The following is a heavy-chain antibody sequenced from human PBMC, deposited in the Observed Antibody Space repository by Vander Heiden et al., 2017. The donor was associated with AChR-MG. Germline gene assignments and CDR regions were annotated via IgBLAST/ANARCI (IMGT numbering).Heavy chain of an antibody. CDR1: GYTFTSYG. D-gene: IGHD2-2*02. CDR3: ARGGYCSSTSCYKDNWFDP. V-gene: IGHV1-18*01. CDR2: ISAYNGNT. J-gene: IGHJ5*02. Sequence: QVQLVQSGAEVKKPGASVKVSCKASGYTFTSYGISWVRQAPGQGLEWMGWISAYNGNTNYAQKLQGRVTMTTDTATSTAYMELRSLRSDDTAVYYCARGGYCSSTSCYKDNWFDPWGQGTLVTVSS.